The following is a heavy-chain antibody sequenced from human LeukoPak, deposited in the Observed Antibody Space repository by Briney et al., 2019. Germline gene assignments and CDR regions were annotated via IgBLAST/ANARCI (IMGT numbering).Heavy chain of an antibody. CDR3: ATPPKTHNYYYGMDV. Sequence: GASVKVSCKASGYTFTGYYMHWVRQAPGQGLEWMGWINPNSGGTNYAQKFQGRVIMTRDTSISTAYMELSRLRSDDTAVYYCATPPKTHNYYYGMDVWGQGTTVTVSS. V-gene: IGHV1-2*02. CDR2: INPNSGGT. CDR1: GYTFTGYY. J-gene: IGHJ6*02.